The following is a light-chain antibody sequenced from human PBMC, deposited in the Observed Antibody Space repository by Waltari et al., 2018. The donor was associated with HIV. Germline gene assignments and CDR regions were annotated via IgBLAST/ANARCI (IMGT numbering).Light chain of an antibody. CDR3: QKSDTPPWT. J-gene: IGKJ1*01. CDR2: DSS. V-gene: IGKV1-39*01. CDR1: RSINTY. Sequence: DIQMTQSPSSLSASLGDRVTITCRASRSINTYLNWYQHKLGESPKILISDSSTSHSGAQPRFSGSGSGTDFTLTIASLQPEDRATYYCQKSDTPPWTFGQGTKVEI.